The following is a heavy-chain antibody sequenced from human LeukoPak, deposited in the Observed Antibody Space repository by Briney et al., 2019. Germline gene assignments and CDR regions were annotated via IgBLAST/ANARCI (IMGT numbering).Heavy chain of an antibody. CDR1: GGTFSSYA. J-gene: IGHJ4*02. V-gene: IGHV1-69*06. D-gene: IGHD1-26*01. CDR2: IIPIFGTA. Sequence: ASVKVSCKASGGTFSSYAISWVRQAPGQGLEWMGGIIPIFGTANYAQKFQGRVTMTEDTSTDTAYMELSSLRSEDTAVYYCATLVGATGSDYWGQGTLVTVSS. CDR3: ATLVGATGSDY.